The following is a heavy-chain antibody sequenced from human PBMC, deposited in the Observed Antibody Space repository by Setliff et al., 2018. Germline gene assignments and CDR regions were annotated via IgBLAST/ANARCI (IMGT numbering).Heavy chain of an antibody. Sequence: GESLKISCAASAFTFKNYWMSWVRQAPGKGLEWVANIKGDGSEKFYLDSVKGRFTISRDNAKNSLYLQMNSLRAEETAVYYCARDQFSSGWYGPPESYFDCWGQGIQVTVSS. V-gene: IGHV3-7*03. J-gene: IGHJ4*02. CDR1: AFTFKNYW. CDR3: ARDQFSSGWYGPPESYFDC. CDR2: IKGDGSEK. D-gene: IGHD6-19*01.